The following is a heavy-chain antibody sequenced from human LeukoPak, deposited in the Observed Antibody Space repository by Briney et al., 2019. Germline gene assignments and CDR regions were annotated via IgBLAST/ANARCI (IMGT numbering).Heavy chain of an antibody. Sequence: SETLSLTCAVYGGSFSGYYWSWIRQPPGKGLEWIGEINHSGSTNYNPSLKSRGTISVDTSKNQFSLKLSSVTAADTAVYYCARAYYDDSSCSQPEFDYWGQGTLVTVSS. CDR1: GGSFSGYY. CDR3: ARAYYDDSSCSQPEFDY. V-gene: IGHV4-34*01. D-gene: IGHD3-22*01. J-gene: IGHJ4*02. CDR2: INHSGST.